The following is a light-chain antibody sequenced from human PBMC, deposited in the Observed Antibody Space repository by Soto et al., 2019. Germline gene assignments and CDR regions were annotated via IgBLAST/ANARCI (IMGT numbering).Light chain of an antibody. CDR3: SSYTTSSTLE. CDR2: DVS. Sequence: QSALTQPASVSGSPGQSITISCTGTSSDVGGYNYVSWYQQHPGKGPKLIIYDVSNRPSGVSNRFSGSKSGNTASLTISGLQAEDEAYYYCSSYTTSSTLEFGGGTQLTVL. J-gene: IGLJ3*02. CDR1: SSDVGGYNY. V-gene: IGLV2-14*01.